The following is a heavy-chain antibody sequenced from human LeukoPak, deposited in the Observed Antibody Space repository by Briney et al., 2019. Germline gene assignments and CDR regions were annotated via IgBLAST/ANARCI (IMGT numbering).Heavy chain of an antibody. CDR3: ARPYYDFWSGYSGDAFDI. CDR1: GFSFTNYW. V-gene: IGHV5-51*01. J-gene: IGHJ3*02. CDR2: IYPGDSDT. Sequence: GESLKISCKGSGFSFTNYWIAWVRQLPGKGLEWMGIIYPGDSDTRFSPSFQGQVTTSADKSISTAYLQRSSLKASDTAMYYCARPYYDFWSGYSGDAFDIWGQGTMVTVSS. D-gene: IGHD3-3*01.